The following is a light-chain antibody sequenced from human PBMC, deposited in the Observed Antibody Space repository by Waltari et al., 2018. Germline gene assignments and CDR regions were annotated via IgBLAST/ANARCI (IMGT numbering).Light chain of an antibody. CDR3: SSYTSSSTYVV. CDR2: DVS. CDR1: SSDVGDYNY. J-gene: IGLJ2*01. Sequence: QSALTQPASVSGSPGQSITISCTGTSSDVGDYNYVSWYQRHPGKPPKLIIFDVSNRPSGVSIRFSGSKSGDTASLTISGLQAEDEADYYCSSYTSSSTYVVFGGGTKLTVL. V-gene: IGLV2-14*03.